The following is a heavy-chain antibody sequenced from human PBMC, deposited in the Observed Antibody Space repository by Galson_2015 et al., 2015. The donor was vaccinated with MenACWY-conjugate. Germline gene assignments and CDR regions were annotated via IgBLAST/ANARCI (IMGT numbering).Heavy chain of an antibody. Sequence: SETLSLTCSVSRGSISSSSFYWGWIRQPPGKGLEWIGSVSYSGTTYYNPSLKSRVTISVDTSKSQFSLRLSSVTAADTAVYYCAREKGASPNWFDPSGQGTLVTVSS. D-gene: IGHD1-26*01. CDR1: RGSISSSSFY. V-gene: IGHV4-39*07. CDR3: AREKGASPNWFDP. CDR2: VSYSGTT. J-gene: IGHJ5*02.